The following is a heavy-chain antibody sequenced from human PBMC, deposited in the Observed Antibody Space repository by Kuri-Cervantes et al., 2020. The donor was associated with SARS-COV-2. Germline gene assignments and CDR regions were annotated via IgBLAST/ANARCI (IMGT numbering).Heavy chain of an antibody. CDR3: AKGPDYYDSSGSFDY. CDR1: GFTFSSYW. V-gene: IGHV3-7*03. D-gene: IGHD3-22*01. Sequence: GESLKISCAASGFTFSSYWMGWVHQAPGKGLERVANIKQDGSEKYYVDSVKGRFTISRDNSKNTLYLQMNSLRAEDAAVYYCAKGPDYYDSSGSFDYWGQGTLVTVSS. CDR2: IKQDGSEK. J-gene: IGHJ4*02.